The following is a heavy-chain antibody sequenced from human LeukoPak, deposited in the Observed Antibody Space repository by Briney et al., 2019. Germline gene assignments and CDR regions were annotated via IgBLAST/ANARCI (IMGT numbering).Heavy chain of an antibody. Sequence: SQTLSLTCTVSGGSISSGDYYWSWIRQPPGKGLEWIGYIYYSGSTYYNPSLKSRVTISVDTSKNQFSLKLSSVTAADTAVYYCARQTNTYYDFWSGSRINWFDPWGQGTLVTVSS. CDR3: ARQTNTYYDFWSGSRINWFDP. CDR2: IYYSGST. J-gene: IGHJ5*02. CDR1: GGSISSGDYY. D-gene: IGHD3-3*01. V-gene: IGHV4-30-4*01.